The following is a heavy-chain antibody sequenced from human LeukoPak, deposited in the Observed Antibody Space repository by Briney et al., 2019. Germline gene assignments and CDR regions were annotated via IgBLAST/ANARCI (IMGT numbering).Heavy chain of an antibody. V-gene: IGHV4-59*08. CDR1: GDSFSSYY. CDR2: IYYSGST. D-gene: IGHD6-19*01. J-gene: IGHJ4*02. CDR3: ATSGWYLLPGVY. Sequence: PSETLSLTCTVSGDSFSSYYWSWIRQPPGKGLEWIGYIYYSGSTNYNPSLKSRVTISVDTSKNQFSLKLSSVTAADTAVYYCATSGWYLLPGVYWGQGTLVTVSS.